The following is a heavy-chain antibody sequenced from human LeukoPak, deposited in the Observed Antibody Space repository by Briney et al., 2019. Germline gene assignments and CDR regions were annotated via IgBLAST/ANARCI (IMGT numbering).Heavy chain of an antibody. CDR2: INAGNGNT. CDR3: ARKYCSSTSCSWFDP. D-gene: IGHD2-2*01. Sequence: GASVKVSCKASGYTFTSYAMHWVRQAPGQRLEWMGWINAGNGNTKYSQKFQGRVTITRDTSASTAYMKLSSLRSEDTAVYYCARKYCSSTSCSWFDPWGQGTLVTVSS. J-gene: IGHJ5*02. CDR1: GYTFTSYA. V-gene: IGHV1-3*01.